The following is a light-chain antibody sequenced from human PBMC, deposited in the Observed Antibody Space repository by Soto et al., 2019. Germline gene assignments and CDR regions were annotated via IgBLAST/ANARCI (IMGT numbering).Light chain of an antibody. CDR3: ISYTTTNTYV. J-gene: IGLJ1*01. V-gene: IGLV2-14*01. CDR2: EFS. Sequence: HSALTQPASVSGSPGQSITISCTGTSSDVGGYNFVSWYQHHPGKAPKVVIYEFSNRPSGISSRFSGSKSGNTASLAISGLQAEDEADYYCISYTTTNTYVFGPGTKVTVL. CDR1: SSDVGGYNF.